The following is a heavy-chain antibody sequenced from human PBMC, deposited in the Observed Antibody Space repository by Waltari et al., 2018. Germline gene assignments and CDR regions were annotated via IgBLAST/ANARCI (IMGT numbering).Heavy chain of an antibody. V-gene: IGHV1-69*06. CDR1: GGTFSSYA. D-gene: IGHD6-19*01. J-gene: IGHJ4*02. Sequence: QVQLVQSGAEVKKPGSSVKVSCKASGGTFSSYAISWVRQAPGQGLEWMGGIIPIFGTANYAQKFQGRVTMTTDTSTSTAYMELRSLRSDDTAVYYCARGGFVAVAGSIPDYWGQGTLVTVSS. CDR2: IIPIFGTA. CDR3: ARGGFVAVAGSIPDY.